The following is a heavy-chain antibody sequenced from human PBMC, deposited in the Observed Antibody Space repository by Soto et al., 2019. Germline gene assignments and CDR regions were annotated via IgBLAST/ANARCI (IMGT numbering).Heavy chain of an antibody. CDR2: TSSSSSYI. Sequence: PGGSLRLSCAASGFTFSSYSMNWVRQAPGKGLEWVSSTSSSSSYIYYADSVKGRFTISRDNAKNSLYLQMNSLRAEDTAVYYCARFVGGYSSSTFDYWGQGTLVTVS. V-gene: IGHV3-21*01. D-gene: IGHD6-6*01. J-gene: IGHJ4*02. CDR3: ARFVGGYSSSTFDY. CDR1: GFTFSSYS.